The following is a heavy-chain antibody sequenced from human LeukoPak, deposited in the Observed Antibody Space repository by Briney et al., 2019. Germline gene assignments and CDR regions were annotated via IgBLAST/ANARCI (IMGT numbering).Heavy chain of an antibody. J-gene: IGHJ4*02. CDR3: ARDRGYGGHSFDY. CDR1: GGTFSSYA. Sequence: ASVKVSCKASGGTFSSYAISWVRQAPGQGLEWMGGIIPIFGTANYAQKFQGRVTITADESTSTAYMELSSLRSEDTAVYYCARDRGYGGHSFDYWGQGTLVTVSS. CDR2: IIPIFGTA. V-gene: IGHV1-69*13. D-gene: IGHD4-23*01.